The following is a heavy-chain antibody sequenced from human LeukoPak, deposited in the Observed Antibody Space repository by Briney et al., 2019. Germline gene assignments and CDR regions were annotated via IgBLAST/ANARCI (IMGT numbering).Heavy chain of an antibody. CDR2: MHYSGRA. Sequence: SETLSLTCTVSGGSITSYFWSWIRQPPGKGLEWIGSMHYSGRANYDTSLKSRVTMSVDTSKNQFSLKLSSVTAADTAVYYCARRYSGYGYFDYWGQGPLVTVSS. D-gene: IGHD5-12*01. V-gene: IGHV4-59*08. CDR3: ARRYSGYGYFDY. J-gene: IGHJ4*02. CDR1: GGSITSYF.